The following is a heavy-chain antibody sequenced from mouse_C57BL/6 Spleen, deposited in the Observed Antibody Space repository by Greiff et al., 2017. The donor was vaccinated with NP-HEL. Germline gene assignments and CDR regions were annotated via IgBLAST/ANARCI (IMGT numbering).Heavy chain of an antibody. CDR1: GYSITSGYY. CDR2: ISYDGSN. CDR3: ARGATGSAFAY. J-gene: IGHJ3*01. D-gene: IGHD4-1*01. Sequence: EVQVVESGPGLVKPSQSLSLTCSVTGYSITSGYYWNWNRQFPGNKLEWMGYISYDGSNNFNPSLKNRISITRDTSKNQFFLKLNSVTTEDTATYYCARGATGSAFAYWGQGTLVTVSA. V-gene: IGHV3-6*01.